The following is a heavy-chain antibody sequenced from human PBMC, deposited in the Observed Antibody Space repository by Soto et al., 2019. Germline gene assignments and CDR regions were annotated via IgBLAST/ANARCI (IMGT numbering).Heavy chain of an antibody. CDR2: IIPILGIA. CDR1: GGTFSSYT. D-gene: IGHD5-12*01. Sequence: QVQLVQSGAEVKKPGSSVKVSCKASGGTFSSYTISWVRQAPGQGLEWMGRIIPILGIANYAQKFQGRVTITADKSTSTAYMELSRLRSEDTAVYYCARDRTDSGYDFSYYYYYMDVWGKGTTVTVSS. CDR3: ARDRTDSGYDFSYYYYYMDV. V-gene: IGHV1-69*08. J-gene: IGHJ6*03.